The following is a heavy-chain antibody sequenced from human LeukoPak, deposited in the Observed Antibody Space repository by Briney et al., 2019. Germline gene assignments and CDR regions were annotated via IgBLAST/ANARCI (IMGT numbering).Heavy chain of an antibody. CDR1: GLTFSRYW. CDR2: ISDGGSTT. D-gene: IGHD3-22*01. V-gene: IGHV3-74*01. Sequence: GGSLRLSCAASGLTFSRYWMHWVRQAPGKGLVWVSRISDGGSTTTYADAVKGRFTISRDNAKNTLYLQMNVLRAEDTAVYYFSRSVYYDGSGNYYDYWGQGTLVTVSS. CDR3: SRSVYYDGSGNYYDY. J-gene: IGHJ4*02.